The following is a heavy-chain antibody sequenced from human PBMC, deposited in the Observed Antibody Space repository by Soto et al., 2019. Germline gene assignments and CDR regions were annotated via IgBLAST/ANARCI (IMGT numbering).Heavy chain of an antibody. J-gene: IGHJ4*02. D-gene: IGHD6-13*01. CDR2: IWYDGSSE. CDR3: ARDYSSTWYGVDS. Sequence: GGSLTLSCSASGFPFCSYGMHWVRPAPGKGLEWVAVIWYDGSSEYYAESVKGRFTISRDNSKNTLDLQMDSLRVEDSALYYCARDYSSTWYGVDSWGQGTLVNVSS. CDR1: GFPFCSYG. V-gene: IGHV3-33*01.